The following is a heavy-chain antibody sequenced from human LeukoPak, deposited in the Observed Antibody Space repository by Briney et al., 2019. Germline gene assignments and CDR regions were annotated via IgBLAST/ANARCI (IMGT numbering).Heavy chain of an antibody. Sequence: GGSLRLSCTASGLTFSEVWMSWVRQAPGKGPESVGRIRGKSEGGTVNYAAPVKGRFSITRDDSTNTVYLHMNSLKTGDTAVYYCTSGGGTMDFWGQGTLVTVSS. CDR1: GLTFSEVW. J-gene: IGHJ4*03. CDR2: IRGKSEGGTV. D-gene: IGHD1-26*01. V-gene: IGHV3-15*01. CDR3: TSGGGTMDF.